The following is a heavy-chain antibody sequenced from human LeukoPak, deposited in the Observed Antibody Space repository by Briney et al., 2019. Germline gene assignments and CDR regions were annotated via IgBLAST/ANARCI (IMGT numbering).Heavy chain of an antibody. J-gene: IGHJ4*02. V-gene: IGHV1-2*02. CDR3: ARGSYGDYEY. CDR2: INPNSGGT. CDR1: GYTFTAYY. Sequence: ASVKVSCKASGYTFTAYYMHWVRQAPGQGLEWMGWINPNSGGTNYAQNFQGRVTVTRDTSISTAYMELSRLRSDDTAVYYCARGSYGDYEYWGQGILVTVSS. D-gene: IGHD4-17*01.